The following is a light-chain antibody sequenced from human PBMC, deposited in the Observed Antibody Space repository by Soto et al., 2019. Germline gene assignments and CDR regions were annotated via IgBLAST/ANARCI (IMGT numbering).Light chain of an antibody. CDR1: QTVTSGY. J-gene: IGKJ1*01. V-gene: IGKV3-20*01. Sequence: EMVLTRCPETLFLSPGERATLSCRASQTVTSGYLAWYQQKPGQAPRLLIYGVSTGATGIPDRFSGSGSGTDFTLTISRMEPEHFAAYFCQVYGSSSTTFGQGTKVDIK. CDR2: GVS. CDR3: QVYGSSSTT.